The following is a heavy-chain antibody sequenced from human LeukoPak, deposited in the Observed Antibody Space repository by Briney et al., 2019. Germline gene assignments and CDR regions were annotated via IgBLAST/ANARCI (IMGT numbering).Heavy chain of an antibody. J-gene: IGHJ1*01. CDR3: ARGPHYYGSGSLLQH. CDR1: GYTFTSYD. D-gene: IGHD3-10*01. Sequence: EASVKVSCKASGYTFTSYDINWVRQATGQGLEWMGWMNPNSGNTGYAQKFQGRVTMTRNTSISTAYMELSSLRSEDAAVYYCARGPHYYGSGSLLQHWGQGTLVTVSS. CDR2: MNPNSGNT. V-gene: IGHV1-8*01.